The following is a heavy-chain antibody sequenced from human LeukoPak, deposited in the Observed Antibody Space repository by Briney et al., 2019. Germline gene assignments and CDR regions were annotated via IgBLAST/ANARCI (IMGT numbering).Heavy chain of an antibody. Sequence: PSETLSLTCAVYGGSISSYYWSWIRQPPGKGLEWIGYIYYSGSTNYNPSLKSRVTISVDTSKNQFSLKLSSVTAADTAVYYCARERDQEGVTNTHYFDYWGQGTLVTISS. D-gene: IGHD5-18*01. CDR2: IYYSGST. CDR1: GGSISSYY. CDR3: ARERDQEGVTNTHYFDY. V-gene: IGHV4-59*01. J-gene: IGHJ4*02.